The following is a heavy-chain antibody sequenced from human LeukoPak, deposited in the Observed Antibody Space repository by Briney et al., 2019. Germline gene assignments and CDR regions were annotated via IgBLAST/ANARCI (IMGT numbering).Heavy chain of an antibody. J-gene: IGHJ4*02. CDR1: GGSVSSGSHY. D-gene: IGHD6-13*01. Sequence: SQTLSLTCIVSGGSVSSGSHYWAWIRQPPGMGLEWIGSIYYSGNTYYNPSLKSRVTISADTSKNQFFLKLSSVTATDTAVYYCARGEDVAAAGIDYWGQGTLVTVSS. CDR2: IYYSGNT. V-gene: IGHV4-39*01. CDR3: ARGEDVAAAGIDY.